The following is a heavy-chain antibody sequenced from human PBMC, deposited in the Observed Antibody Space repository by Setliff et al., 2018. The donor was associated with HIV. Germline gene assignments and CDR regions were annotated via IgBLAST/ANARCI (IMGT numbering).Heavy chain of an antibody. V-gene: IGHV4-61*02. J-gene: IGHJ4*02. CDR2: IYPSGAT. D-gene: IGHD3-3*01. CDR3: ARGGDGYWTGYLLND. CDR1: GDSVSSSSNY. Sequence: SETLSLTCTVSGDSVSSSSNYWSWIRQPAGKGLEWIGRIYPSGATNYNPSLNNRVPISIGTSKNQFSLNLSSVTAADTDVYYCARGGDGYWTGYLLNDWGQGTLVTVSS.